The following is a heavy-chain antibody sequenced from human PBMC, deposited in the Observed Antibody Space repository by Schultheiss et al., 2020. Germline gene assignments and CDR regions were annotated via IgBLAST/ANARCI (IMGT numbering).Heavy chain of an antibody. V-gene: IGHV3-23*01. CDR1: GFTFSSYA. CDR3: ARLNTILRYFDWLLSPPDY. CDR2: ISGSGGST. Sequence: GESLKISCAASGFTFSSYAMSWVRQAPGKGLEWVSAISGSGGSTYYADSVKGRFTISRDNSKNTLYLQMNSLRAEDTAVYYCARLNTILRYFDWLLSPPDYWGQGTRVIGYS. D-gene: IGHD3-9*01. J-gene: IGHJ4*02.